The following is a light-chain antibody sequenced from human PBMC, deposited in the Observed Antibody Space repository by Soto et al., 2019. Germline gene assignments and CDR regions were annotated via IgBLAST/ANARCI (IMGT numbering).Light chain of an antibody. CDR3: QQYNSYSYT. Sequence: DIQMTQPPSTLSASVGDRVTITCRASQSISSWLAWYQQKPGKAPKVLIYDASSLESGVPSRFSGSGSGTEFTLTISSLQPDDFATYYCQQYNSYSYTFXQGTKVDIK. CDR2: DAS. J-gene: IGKJ2*01. V-gene: IGKV1-5*01. CDR1: QSISSW.